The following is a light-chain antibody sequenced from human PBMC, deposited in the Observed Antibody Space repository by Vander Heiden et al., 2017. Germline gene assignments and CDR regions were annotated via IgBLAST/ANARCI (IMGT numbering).Light chain of an antibody. V-gene: IGLV1-44*01. J-gene: IGLJ3*02. CDR3: AGWDDSLSGWV. Sequence: QSVMTQPPSASGTPGPTVTISCSGSSSNLGSNTVKWYQQFPGTAPKLLVHSNDQRPSGVPDRFSGSKSGTSASLAIRGLQSEDEATYYCAGWDDSLSGWVFGGGTKLTVL. CDR1: SSNLGSNT. CDR2: SND.